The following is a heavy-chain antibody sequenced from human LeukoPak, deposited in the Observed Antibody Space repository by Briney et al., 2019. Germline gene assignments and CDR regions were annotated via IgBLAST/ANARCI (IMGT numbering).Heavy chain of an antibody. V-gene: IGHV4-59*02. CDR1: GASVNNYF. CDR3: ARGDESTGHHLTYSYYMDV. J-gene: IGHJ6*03. Sequence: SETLSLTCTVSGASVNNYFWTWVRQPPGKGLEWIGLIDNRGATYYNPSLTSRVSISVDASKNGFSLNLRSVAPADTAVYYCARGDESTGHHLTYSYYMDVWGKEITVTVS. CDR2: IDNRGAT. D-gene: IGHD2-8*02.